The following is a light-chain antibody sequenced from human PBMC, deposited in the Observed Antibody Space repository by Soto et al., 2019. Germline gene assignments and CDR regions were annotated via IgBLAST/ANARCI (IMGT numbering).Light chain of an antibody. CDR1: QSVSSSY. CDR3: QQYGSSPQT. V-gene: IGKV3-20*01. CDR2: GAS. Sequence: EIVLTQSPGTLSLSPGERGTLSCRASQSVSSSYLAWYQKKPGQAPRLLIHGASSRATGIPDRFSGSGSGTDFTLTISRLEPEDFAVYYCQQYGSSPQTFGQGTKVEIK. J-gene: IGKJ1*01.